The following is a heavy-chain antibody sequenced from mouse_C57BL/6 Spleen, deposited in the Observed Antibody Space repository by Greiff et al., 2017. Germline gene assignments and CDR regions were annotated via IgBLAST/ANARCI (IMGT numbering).Heavy chain of an antibody. CDR1: GYSITSGYY. Sequence: VQLKESGPGLVKPSQSLSLTCSVTGYSITSGYYWNWIRQFPGNKLEWMGYISYDGSNNYNPSLKNRISITRDTSKNQFFLKLNSVTTEDTATYYCARWGGDYYAMDYWGQGTSVTVSS. CDR2: ISYDGSN. V-gene: IGHV3-6*01. J-gene: IGHJ4*01. CDR3: ARWGGDYYAMDY.